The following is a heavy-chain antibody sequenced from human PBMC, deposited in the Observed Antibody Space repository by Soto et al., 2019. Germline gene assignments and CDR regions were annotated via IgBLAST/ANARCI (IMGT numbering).Heavy chain of an antibody. CDR2: ISGYKANT. CDR3: ARAAREAVFRGAFNY. D-gene: IGHD2-15*01. CDR1: GYTFTSYG. Sequence: QVQLVQAGAEVKKPGASVKVSCKASGYTFTSYGISWVRQAPGQGLEWMGWISGYKANTNYAQTLQARGTMTTDTAPNTASLELRSLSSDDRAVYFCARAAREAVFRGAFNYWGQGTLVTVSS. J-gene: IGHJ4*02. V-gene: IGHV1-18*01.